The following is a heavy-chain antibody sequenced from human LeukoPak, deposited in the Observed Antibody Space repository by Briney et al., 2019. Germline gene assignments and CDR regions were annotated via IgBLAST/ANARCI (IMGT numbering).Heavy chain of an antibody. D-gene: IGHD4-17*01. CDR2: ISGDDDST. CDR3: AKDLGPSGAAWFDP. Sequence: PGGSLRLSCAASGFTFDDYAMHWVRQAPGQGLELVSLISGDDDSTYYADSVKGRFTISRDNSKNSLYLQMNSLRTEDTALYYCAKDLGPSGAAWFDPWGQGTLVTVSS. V-gene: IGHV3-43*02. J-gene: IGHJ5*02. CDR1: GFTFDDYA.